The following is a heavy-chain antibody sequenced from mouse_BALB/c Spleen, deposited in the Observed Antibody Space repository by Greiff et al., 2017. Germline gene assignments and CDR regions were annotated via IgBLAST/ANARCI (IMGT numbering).Heavy chain of an antibody. J-gene: IGHJ3*01. V-gene: IGHV5-17*02. Sequence: DVQLVESGGGLVQPGGSRKLSCAASGFTFSSFGMHWVRQAPEKGLEWVAYISSGSSTIYYADTVKGRFTISRDNPKNTLFLQMTSLRSEDTAMYYCAKEGGVRRPWFAYWGQGTLVTVSA. D-gene: IGHD2-14*01. CDR2: ISSGSSTI. CDR3: AKEGGVRRPWFAY. CDR1: GFTFSSFG.